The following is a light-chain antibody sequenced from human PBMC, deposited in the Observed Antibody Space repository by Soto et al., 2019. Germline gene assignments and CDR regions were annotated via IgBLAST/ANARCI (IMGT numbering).Light chain of an antibody. V-gene: IGKV3-20*01. CDR3: QQYGSSLTWT. Sequence: EILMTQSPATLSVSPGERATLSCRASQSVDGNLAWYQQKPGQAPRLLIYGASSRATGIPDRFSGSGSGTDFTLTISRLEPEDFAVYYCQQYGSSLTWTFGQGTKVDIK. CDR1: QSVDGN. J-gene: IGKJ1*01. CDR2: GAS.